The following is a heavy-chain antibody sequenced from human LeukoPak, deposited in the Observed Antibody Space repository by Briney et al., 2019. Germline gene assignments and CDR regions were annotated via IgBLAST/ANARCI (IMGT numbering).Heavy chain of an antibody. CDR3: ATPEGGIAARPIDY. D-gene: IGHD6-6*01. CDR1: GFTFSSYA. J-gene: IGHJ4*02. CDR2: ISGSGGST. Sequence: GGFLRLSCAASGFTFSSYAMSWVRQAPGKGLEWVSAISGSGGSTYYADSVKGRFTISRDNSKNTLYLQMNSLRAEDTAVYYCATPEGGIAARPIDYWGQGTLVTVSS. V-gene: IGHV3-23*01.